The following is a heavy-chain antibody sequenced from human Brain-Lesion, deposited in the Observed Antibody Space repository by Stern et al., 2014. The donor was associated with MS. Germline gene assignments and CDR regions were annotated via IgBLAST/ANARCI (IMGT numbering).Heavy chain of an antibody. D-gene: IGHD2/OR15-2a*01. J-gene: IGHJ5*02. Sequence: DQLVQSGGGLVLPGDSLTLAFVASGFPCSRSWTTWVPQAPGEGLDGVSIIRQDRGEPYDADGWKARLTRSRSTAKSSRFLQSNSVRVEDTAVYYCARHLAFEFAPWGQGTLVTVSS. V-gene: IGHV3-7*01. CDR3: ARHLAFEFAP. CDR2: IRQDRGEP. CDR1: GFPCSRSW.